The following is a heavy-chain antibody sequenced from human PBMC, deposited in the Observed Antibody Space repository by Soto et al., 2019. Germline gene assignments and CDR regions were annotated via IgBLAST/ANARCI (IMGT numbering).Heavy chain of an antibody. CDR1: GYTFINYG. Sequence: QVQLVQSGAEVRKPGASVKVSCKASGYTFINYGISWVRQAPRQGLEWMGWLNTYNGNTNYAQKLQGRVTMTTNTSTSTAYMELRSLRSDDTAVYYCARDPVGPAWFDPWGQGTLVTVSS. CDR3: ARDPVGPAWFDP. J-gene: IGHJ5*02. CDR2: LNTYNGNT. D-gene: IGHD1-26*01. V-gene: IGHV1-18*01.